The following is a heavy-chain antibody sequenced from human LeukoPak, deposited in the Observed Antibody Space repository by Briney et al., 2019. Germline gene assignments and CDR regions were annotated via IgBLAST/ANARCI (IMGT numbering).Heavy chain of an antibody. V-gene: IGHV4-59*01. Sequence: SETLSLTCTVSGGSISSYYWSWIRQPPGKGLEWIGYIYYSGSTNYNPSLKGRVTMSLDTTSNQISLTLSPVTAADTAVYYCARNTVFGVADYWGRGTLVTVSS. CDR3: ARNTVFGVADY. D-gene: IGHD3-3*01. CDR2: IYYSGST. CDR1: GGSISSYY. J-gene: IGHJ4*02.